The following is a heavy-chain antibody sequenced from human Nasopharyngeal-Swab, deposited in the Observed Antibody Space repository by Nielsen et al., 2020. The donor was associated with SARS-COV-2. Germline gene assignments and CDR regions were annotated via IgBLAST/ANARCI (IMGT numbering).Heavy chain of an antibody. Sequence: GGSLRLSCAASGFTFSDYYMSWIRQAPGKGLEWVLYISSSGSTIYYADSVKGRFTISRDNAKNSLYLQMNSLRAEDTAVYYCARDADYYGSGSYLGYWGQGTLVTVSS. V-gene: IGHV3-11*04. D-gene: IGHD3-10*01. CDR2: ISSSGSTI. CDR3: ARDADYYGSGSYLGY. J-gene: IGHJ4*02. CDR1: GFTFSDYY.